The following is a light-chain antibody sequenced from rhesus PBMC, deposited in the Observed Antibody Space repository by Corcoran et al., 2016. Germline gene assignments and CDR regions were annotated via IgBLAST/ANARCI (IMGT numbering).Light chain of an antibody. J-gene: IGKJ3*01. CDR3: QQGYTPPFT. Sequence: DIQMSQSPSSLSASVGDKDTITCRASQDNSNSLAWYQQKPGKAPKLLMYAVSTFEAGVPSRFSGSSSGPDCAHTITSLPPGDIATYFYQQGYTPPFTFGPGTKLEIK. CDR2: AVS. CDR1: QDNSNS. V-gene: IGKV1-33*02.